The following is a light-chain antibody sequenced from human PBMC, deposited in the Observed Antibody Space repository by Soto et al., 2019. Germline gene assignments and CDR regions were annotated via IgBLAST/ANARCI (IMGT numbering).Light chain of an antibody. V-gene: IGLV2-11*01. CDR3: SSYAGSARIL. CDR2: EVS. Sequence: ALTQPRSVSGSPGQSVTISCTGTSSDFGGYNYVSWYQQHPDKAPTLIIYEVSKRPSGVPDRFSGSKSGNTASLTVSGLQADDEADYYCSSYAGSARILFGGGTKLTVL. J-gene: IGLJ2*01. CDR1: SSDFGGYNY.